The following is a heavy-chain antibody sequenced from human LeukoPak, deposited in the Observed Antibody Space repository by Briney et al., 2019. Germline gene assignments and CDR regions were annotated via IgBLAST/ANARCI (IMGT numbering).Heavy chain of an antibody. D-gene: IGHD6-13*01. J-gene: IGHJ4*02. CDR1: GGSISNNIYY. V-gene: IGHV4-39*07. CDR3: ARTGYSSSYYKFRFDY. CDR2: IYYSGST. Sequence: SETLSLTCSVSGGSISNNIYYWGWIRQPPGKGLEWIGNIYYSGSTYYNPSLKSRVIISVDTSKNQFSLKMSSVSAADTAVYYCARTGYSSSYYKFRFDYWGQGTLVTVSS.